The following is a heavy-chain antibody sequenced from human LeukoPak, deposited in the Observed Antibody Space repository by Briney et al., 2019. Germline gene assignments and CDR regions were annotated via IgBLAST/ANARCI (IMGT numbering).Heavy chain of an antibody. V-gene: IGHV3-7*01. CDR3: GRHGGAFEI. J-gene: IGHJ3*02. CDR2: IKQDGSEK. CDR1: GFTFNNYA. Sequence: GGSLRLSCVASGFTFNNYAMSWVPQAPGKGLEWVANIKQDGSEKDYVDSVKGRFTISRDNAKNSLYLQMNSLRVEDTAVYYCGRHGGAFEIWGQGTMVTVSS.